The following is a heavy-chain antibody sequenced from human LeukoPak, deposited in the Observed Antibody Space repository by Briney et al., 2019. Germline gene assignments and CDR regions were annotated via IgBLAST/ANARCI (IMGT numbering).Heavy chain of an antibody. CDR2: SSAYNGDG. V-gene: IGHV1-18*01. CDR3: ARGGPWVVATINDYYLDV. D-gene: IGHD5-24*01. CDR1: GYNFITIA. Sequence: ASVKVSCQASGYNFITIATSWLRQAPGQGLEWMGWSSAYNGDGNFVQKFQGRVTMTTDTSTNTAYMELRSLRYDDTAVYYCARGGPWVVATINDYYLDVWGKGTTVTVSS. J-gene: IGHJ6*03.